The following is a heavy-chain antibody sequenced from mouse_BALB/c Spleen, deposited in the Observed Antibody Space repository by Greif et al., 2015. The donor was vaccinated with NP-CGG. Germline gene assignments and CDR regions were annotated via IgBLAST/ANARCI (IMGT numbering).Heavy chain of an antibody. Sequence: EVKLMESGGGLVQPGGSRKLSCAASGFTFSSFGMHWVRQAPEKGLEWVAYISSGSSTIYYADTVKGRFTISRDNPKNTLFLQMTSLRSEDTAMYYCARDSSGLDYWGQGTTLTVSS. CDR3: ARDSSGLDY. CDR1: GFTFSSFG. D-gene: IGHD3-2*01. CDR2: ISSGSSTI. V-gene: IGHV5-17*02. J-gene: IGHJ2*01.